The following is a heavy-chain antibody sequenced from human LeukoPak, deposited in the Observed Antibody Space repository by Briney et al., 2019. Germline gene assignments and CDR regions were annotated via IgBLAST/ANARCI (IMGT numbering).Heavy chain of an antibody. CDR2: ISGSGDSA. CDR3: AKGWGSGWPYYFDY. Sequence: GGSLRLSCAASGFTFNTYAMSWVRQAPGKGLEWVSAISGSGDSAYYADSVKGRFTLSRDNSKNTLYLQMNSLRAEDTAVYYCAKGWGSGWPYYFDYWGQGTLVTVSS. J-gene: IGHJ4*02. V-gene: IGHV3-23*01. D-gene: IGHD6-19*01. CDR1: GFTFNTYA.